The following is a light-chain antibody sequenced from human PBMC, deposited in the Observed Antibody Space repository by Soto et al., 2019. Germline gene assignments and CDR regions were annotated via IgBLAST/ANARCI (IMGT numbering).Light chain of an antibody. Sequence: EIVLTQSLGTLSLTPGERATLSCRASQNVTSNLLVWYQQHPGQAPRLLIYGASSRATGIPDRFSGSGSGTDFTLTIRRLEPDDFAVYYCQKYGTCWTFCQGTKVDI. CDR1: QNVTSNL. CDR3: QKYGTCWT. CDR2: GAS. J-gene: IGKJ1*01. V-gene: IGKV3-20*01.